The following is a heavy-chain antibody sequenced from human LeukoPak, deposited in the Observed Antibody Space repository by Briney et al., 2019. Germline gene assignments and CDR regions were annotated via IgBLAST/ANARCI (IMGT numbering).Heavy chain of an antibody. CDR2: FDPDDGET. CDR1: GYTLTELP. CDR3: ATGTSGSYYVGIVRPIDY. Sequence: ASVKVSCKVSGYTLTELPIHWVRPAPGKGLEWMGGFDPDDGETVYAQMFQGRVTMTEDTSSDTASMELSSLRSEDTAVYYCATGTSGSYYVGIVRPIDYWGQGTLVTVSS. V-gene: IGHV1-24*01. D-gene: IGHD1-26*01. J-gene: IGHJ4*02.